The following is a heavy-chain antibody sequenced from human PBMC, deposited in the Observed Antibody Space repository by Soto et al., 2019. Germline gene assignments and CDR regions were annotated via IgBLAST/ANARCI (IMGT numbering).Heavy chain of an antibody. J-gene: IGHJ4*02. CDR3: AREWELSI. CDR2: ISYDGSNK. D-gene: IGHD1-26*01. CDR1: GFTFSSYA. Sequence: QVQLVESGGGVVQPGRSLRLSCAASGFTFSSYAMHWVRQAPGKGLEWVAFISYDGSNKYYADSMKGRFTISRDNSKNTLYLQMNSLRPEDTAVYYCAREWELSIWGQGTLVTVSS. V-gene: IGHV3-30-3*01.